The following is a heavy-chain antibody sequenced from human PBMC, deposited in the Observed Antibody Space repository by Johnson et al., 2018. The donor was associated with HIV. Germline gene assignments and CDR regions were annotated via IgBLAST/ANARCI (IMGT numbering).Heavy chain of an antibody. V-gene: IGHV3-33*01. CDR2: IWSDGDNK. CDR1: GFTFSNYG. D-gene: IGHD6-13*01. CDR3: AGERGRIAADAFDN. Sequence: QVQLVESGGGVVQPGRSLRLSCAASGFTFSNYGMHWVRQAPGKGLEWVALIWSDGDNKYYTDSVKGRFTISRDNSKNTLYLQMNNLRPEDTAVYYCAGERGRIAADAFDNWGQGTMVTVSS. J-gene: IGHJ3*02.